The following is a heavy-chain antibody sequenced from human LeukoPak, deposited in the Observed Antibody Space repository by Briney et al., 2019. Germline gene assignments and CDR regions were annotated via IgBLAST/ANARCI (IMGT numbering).Heavy chain of an antibody. J-gene: IGHJ6*02. CDR3: ASRDKGYYYGMDV. CDR1: GFTFSSYG. D-gene: IGHD5-24*01. V-gene: IGHV3-66*01. CDR2: LYSGGST. Sequence: PGGSLRLSCVASGFTFSSYGMSWVRQPPGKGLEWVSLLYSGGSTYYADSVKGRFSISRDNSKNTLYLQMNSLRAEDTAVYYCASRDKGYYYGMDVWGQGTTVTVSS.